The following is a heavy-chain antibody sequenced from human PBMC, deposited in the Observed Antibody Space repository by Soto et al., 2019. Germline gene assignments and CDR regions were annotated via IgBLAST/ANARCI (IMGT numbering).Heavy chain of an antibody. D-gene: IGHD3-16*01. J-gene: IGHJ4*02. CDR3: AKPTLWGSYRLFDY. CDR2: ISGSGDST. CDR1: GFTFSSYA. Sequence: GGSLRLSCTASGFTFSSYAMSWVRQAPGKGLEWVSTISGSGDSTYYADSVKGRFTISRDTSKNTLYLQMNSLRAEDTALYYCAKPTLWGSYRLFDYWGQGTLVTVSS. V-gene: IGHV3-23*01.